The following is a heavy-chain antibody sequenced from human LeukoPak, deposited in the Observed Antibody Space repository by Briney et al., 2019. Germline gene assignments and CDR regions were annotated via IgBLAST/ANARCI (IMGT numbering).Heavy chain of an antibody. CDR2: IYSDGKV. J-gene: IGHJ4*02. Sequence: GGSLRLSCAASGFTVSSTYMSWVRQTPGKGLEWVSVIYSDGKVYYIDSVKGRFTISRDTSKNTVYLQMNSLRVEDTAVYYCARSSGSYYNPLWDHWGQGTLVTVSS. D-gene: IGHD1-26*01. CDR3: ARSSGSYYNPLWDH. CDR1: GFTVSSTY. V-gene: IGHV3-53*01.